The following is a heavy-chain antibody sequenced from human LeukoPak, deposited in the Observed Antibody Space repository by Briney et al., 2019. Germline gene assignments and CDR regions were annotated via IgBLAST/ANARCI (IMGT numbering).Heavy chain of an antibody. CDR2: IYYSGST. CDR3: ARATNYDYVWGSYRLYYFDY. Sequence: SETLSLTCTVSGGSISSYYWSWIRQPPGKGLEWIGYIYYSGSTNYNPSLKSRVTISVDTSKSQFSLKLSSVTAADTAVYYCARATNYDYVWGSYRLYYFDYWGQGTLVTVSS. V-gene: IGHV4-59*01. J-gene: IGHJ4*02. D-gene: IGHD3-16*02. CDR1: GGSISSYY.